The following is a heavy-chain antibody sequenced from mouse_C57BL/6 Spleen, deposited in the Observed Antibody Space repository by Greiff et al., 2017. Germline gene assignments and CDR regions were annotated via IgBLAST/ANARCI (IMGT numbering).Heavy chain of an antibody. Sequence: QVQLQQPGTDLVTPGASVTLSCKASGYTFTIYWMHCVRQRPGQGLEWIGHINPSTGGTNYNEKVTGKATLTGDKSSSTSYMQRSSLTSEDSAVYYCARRYYYAMDYWGQGTSVTVAA. V-gene: IGHV1-53*01. J-gene: IGHJ4*01. CDR1: GYTFTIYW. CDR2: INPSTGGT. CDR3: ARRYYYAMDY.